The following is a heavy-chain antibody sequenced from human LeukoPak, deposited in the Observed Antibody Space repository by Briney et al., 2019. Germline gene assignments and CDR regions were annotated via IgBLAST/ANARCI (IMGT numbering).Heavy chain of an antibody. D-gene: IGHD6-13*01. CDR1: GGSISSSSYY. V-gene: IGHV4-39*01. Sequence: SETLSLTCTVSGGSISSSSYYWGWIRQPPGKGLEWIGSIYYSGSTYYNPSLKSRVTISVDTSKNQFSLKLSSVTAADTPVYYCSGIAAAGTDYWGQGTLVTLSS. J-gene: IGHJ4*02. CDR2: IYYSGST. CDR3: SGIAAAGTDY.